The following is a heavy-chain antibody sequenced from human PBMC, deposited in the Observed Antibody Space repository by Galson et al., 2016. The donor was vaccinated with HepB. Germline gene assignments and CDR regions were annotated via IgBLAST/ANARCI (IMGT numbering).Heavy chain of an antibody. Sequence: SLRLSCAASGFTFSRYWMYWVRQVPGKGLVWVSRINSDGSSRNYADSVKGRFTISRDNAESTLYLQMNSLRVEDTALYYCAVSMGGAFDWYDYLDYWGQGTMVTVSS. CDR3: AVSMGGAFDWYDYLDY. J-gene: IGHJ4*02. D-gene: IGHD3-9*01. V-gene: IGHV3-74*01. CDR2: INSDGSSR. CDR1: GFTFSRYW.